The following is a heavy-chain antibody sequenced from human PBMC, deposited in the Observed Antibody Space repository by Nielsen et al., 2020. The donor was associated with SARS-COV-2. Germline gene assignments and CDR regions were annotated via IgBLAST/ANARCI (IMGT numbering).Heavy chain of an antibody. V-gene: IGHV1-18*01. CDR1: GYRFTSYS. CDR3: ARGSITYSSSWPYFDY. CDR2: ISGYNGNR. J-gene: IGHJ4*02. D-gene: IGHD6-13*01. Sequence: ASVKVSCKASGYRFTSYSVSWVRQAPEQGLEWMGWISGYNGNRYYAQKFQGRVTMTTDTFLNTAYMDLRSLRPDDTAVYYCARGSITYSSSWPYFDYWGQGTLVTVSS.